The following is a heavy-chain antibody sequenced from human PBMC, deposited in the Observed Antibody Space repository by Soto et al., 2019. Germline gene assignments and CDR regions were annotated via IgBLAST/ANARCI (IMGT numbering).Heavy chain of an antibody. CDR2: IYTSGST. V-gene: IGHV4-4*07. Sequence: SETLSLTCTVSGGSISSYYWSWIRQPAGKGLEWTGRIYTSGSTNYNPSLKSRVTMSVDTSKNQFSLKLSSVTAADTAVYYCARAPYSSGWYGPEGAFDIWGQGTMVTVSS. CDR1: GGSISSYY. CDR3: ARAPYSSGWYGPEGAFDI. D-gene: IGHD6-19*01. J-gene: IGHJ3*02.